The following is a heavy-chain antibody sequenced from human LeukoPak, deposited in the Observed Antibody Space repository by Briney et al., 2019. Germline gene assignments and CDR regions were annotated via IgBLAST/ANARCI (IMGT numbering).Heavy chain of an antibody. CDR3: ARDRLPAATTNYYYYDMDV. J-gene: IGHJ6*03. D-gene: IGHD2-2*01. V-gene: IGHV1-69*13. CDR1: RGTFSSYA. CDR2: ILPIFGTA. Sequence: SVKVSCKASRGTFSSYAISWVRQAPGQGLEWMGGILPIFGTANYAQKFQGRVTITADGSTSTAYMKLSSLRSEDTAVYDCARDRLPAATTNYYYYDMDVWGKGTTVTVSS.